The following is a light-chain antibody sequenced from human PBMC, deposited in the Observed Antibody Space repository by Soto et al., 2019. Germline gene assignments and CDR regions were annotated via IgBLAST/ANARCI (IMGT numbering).Light chain of an antibody. CDR1: QTITTY. Sequence: DIQMTQSPSSLSASVGDRVTISCRASQTITTYLHWYQQKPGKAPQLLIYGASILQSGVPSRFTGSGSGTDFTLTISSLQPDDFSTYHCQHTHSTPWTFGQGTKVEIK. CDR3: QHTHSTPWT. V-gene: IGKV1-39*01. CDR2: GAS. J-gene: IGKJ1*01.